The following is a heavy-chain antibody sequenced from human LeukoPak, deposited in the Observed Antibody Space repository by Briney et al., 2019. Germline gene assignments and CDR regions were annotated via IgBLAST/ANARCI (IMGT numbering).Heavy chain of an antibody. Sequence: ASVKVSCKASGYTFTGYYMHWVRQAPGQGLEWMGWINPNSGGTNYAQKFQGRVTMTRDTSISTAYRELSRLRSDDTAVYYCARGHYDILTGYYPPPDYWGQGTLVTVSS. CDR1: GYTFTGYY. CDR2: INPNSGGT. D-gene: IGHD3-9*01. V-gene: IGHV1-2*02. J-gene: IGHJ4*02. CDR3: ARGHYDILTGYYPPPDY.